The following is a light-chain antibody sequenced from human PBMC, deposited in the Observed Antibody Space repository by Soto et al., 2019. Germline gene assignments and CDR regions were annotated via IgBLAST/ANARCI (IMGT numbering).Light chain of an antibody. V-gene: IGKV3-20*01. Sequence: EIVLTQSPGTLSLSPGDRATLSCRASQSVSNNYLAWYQQKPGQAPRLLIYGASNRATGIPDRFSGSGSGTDFTLTISRLEPEDFAVYYCHQYGSSGTFGQGTKVDIK. CDR1: QSVSNNY. CDR2: GAS. J-gene: IGKJ1*01. CDR3: HQYGSSGT.